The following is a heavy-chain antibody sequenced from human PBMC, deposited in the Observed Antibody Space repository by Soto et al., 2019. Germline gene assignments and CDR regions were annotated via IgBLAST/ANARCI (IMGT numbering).Heavy chain of an antibody. CDR2: IYYSGST. Sequence: SETLSLTCTVSGGSISSGGYYWSWIRQHPGKGLEWIGYIYYSGSTYYNPSLKSRVTISVDTSKNQFSLKLSSVTAADTAVYYCARGGYYYDSSGYKYRRAFDIWGQGTMVT. V-gene: IGHV4-31*03. CDR1: GGSISSGGYY. J-gene: IGHJ3*02. CDR3: ARGGYYYDSSGYKYRRAFDI. D-gene: IGHD3-22*01.